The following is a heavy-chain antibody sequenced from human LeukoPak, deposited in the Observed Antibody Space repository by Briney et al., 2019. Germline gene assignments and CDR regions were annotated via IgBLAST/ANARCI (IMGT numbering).Heavy chain of an antibody. D-gene: IGHD3-3*01. V-gene: IGHV1-18*01. J-gene: IGHJ4*02. Sequence: GSSVKVSCKASGYTFTSYGTSWLRQAPGQAREGMGWISSYNGNTNYAQKLQGRVTMNTHTPTSTAYMELRSLRSDDTAVYCCARGADYVFWSGFKHIDYWGQGTLVTVSS. CDR2: ISSYNGNT. CDR1: GYTFTSYG. CDR3: ARGADYVFWSGFKHIDY.